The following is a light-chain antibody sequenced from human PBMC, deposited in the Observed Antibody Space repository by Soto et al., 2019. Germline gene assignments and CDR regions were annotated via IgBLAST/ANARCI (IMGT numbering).Light chain of an antibody. CDR1: SGHSSYI. CDR3: ETWDSNTHTV. V-gene: IGLV4-60*02. CDR2: LEGSGSY. J-gene: IGLJ3*02. Sequence: QLVRTQSSSASASLGSSVKITCTLSSGHSSYIIAWHQQQPGKAPRYLMKLEGSGSYNKGSGVPDRFSGSSSGADRYLTISNLQFEDEADYYCETWDSNTHTVFGGETKLTVL.